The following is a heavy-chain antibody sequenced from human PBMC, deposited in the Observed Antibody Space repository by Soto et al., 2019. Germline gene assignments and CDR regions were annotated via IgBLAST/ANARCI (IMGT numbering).Heavy chain of an antibody. J-gene: IGHJ4*02. CDR3: ARGLNYYDSSGPIDEY. CDR2: IYPGDSDT. Sequence: PGESLKISCKGSGYSFTSYWIGWVRQMPGKGLEWMGIIYPGDSDTRYSPSFQGQVTISADKSISTAYLQWSSLKASDTAMYYCARGLNYYDSSGPIDEYWGQGTLVTVSS. V-gene: IGHV5-51*01. CDR1: GYSFTSYW. D-gene: IGHD3-22*01.